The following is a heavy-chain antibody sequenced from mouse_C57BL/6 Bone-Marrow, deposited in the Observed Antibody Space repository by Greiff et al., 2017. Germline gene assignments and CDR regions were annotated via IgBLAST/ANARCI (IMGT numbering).Heavy chain of an antibody. J-gene: IGHJ3*01. CDR2: INYDGSST. V-gene: IGHV5-16*01. D-gene: IGHD2-3*01. CDR3: ARYDGYYVSLAY. CDR1: GFTFSDYY. Sequence: EVKLMESEGGLVQPGSSMKLSCTASGFTFSDYYMAWVRQVPEKGLEWVANINYDGSSTYYLDSLKSRFIISRDNAKNILYLQMSSLKSEDTATYYCARYDGYYVSLAYWGQGTLVTVSA.